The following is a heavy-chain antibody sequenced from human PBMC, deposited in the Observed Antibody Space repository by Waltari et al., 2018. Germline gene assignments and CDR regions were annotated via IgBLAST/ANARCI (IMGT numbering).Heavy chain of an antibody. CDR3: ARVVYYDSSGYYDY. CDR2: ISYDGSNK. J-gene: IGHJ4*02. D-gene: IGHD3-22*01. Sequence: QVQLVQSGGGVVQPGRSLRLSCAASGSTRGRYAMHWVRQAPGKGLEWLAVISYDGSNKYYADSVKGRFTISRDNSKNTLYLQMNSLRAEDTAVYYCARVVYYDSSGYYDYWGQGTLVTVSS. CDR1: GSTRGRYA. V-gene: IGHV3-30-3*01.